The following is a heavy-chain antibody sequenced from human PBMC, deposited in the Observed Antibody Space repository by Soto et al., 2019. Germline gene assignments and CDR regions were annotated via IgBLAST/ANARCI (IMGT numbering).Heavy chain of an antibody. V-gene: IGHV3-30-3*01. D-gene: IGHD3-10*01. CDR2: ISYDGSNK. CDR1: GFTFSSYA. Sequence: GGSLRLSCAASGFTFSSYAMHWVRQAPGKGLEWVAVISYDGSNKYYADSVRGRFTISRDNSKNTLYLQMNSLRAEDTAVYYCAREADYGSGSYFVSWFDPWGQGTLVTVSS. J-gene: IGHJ5*02. CDR3: AREADYGSGSYFVSWFDP.